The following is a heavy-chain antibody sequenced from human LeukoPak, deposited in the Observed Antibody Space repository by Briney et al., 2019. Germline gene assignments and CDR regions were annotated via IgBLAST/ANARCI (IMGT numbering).Heavy chain of an antibody. D-gene: IGHD3-22*01. CDR2: IYYSGST. CDR3: ARGYDSSGYFAY. J-gene: IGHJ4*02. Sequence: SETLSLTCTVSGGSVSSGSYYWSWIRQPPGKGLEWIGYIYYSGSTNYNPSLKSRVTISVDTSKNQFSLKLSSVTAADTAVYYCARGYDSSGYFAYWGQGTLVTVSS. V-gene: IGHV4-61*01. CDR1: GGSVSSGSYY.